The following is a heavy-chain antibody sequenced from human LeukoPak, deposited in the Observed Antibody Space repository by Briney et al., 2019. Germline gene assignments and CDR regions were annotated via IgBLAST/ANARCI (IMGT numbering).Heavy chain of an antibody. CDR2: IETNGVKT. CDR3: ARGLPYYDFWSGYYNSYYYYGMDV. J-gene: IGHJ6*02. D-gene: IGHD3-3*01. CDR1: GFPFTNYA. Sequence: GGSLRLSCAASGFPFTNYAMSWVRQAPGKGLEWVSSIETNGVKTYYADSVKGRFTISRDNSENTLSLQMNSLRVEDTAAYYCARGLPYYDFWSGYYNSYYYYGMDVWGQGTTVTVSS. V-gene: IGHV3-23*01.